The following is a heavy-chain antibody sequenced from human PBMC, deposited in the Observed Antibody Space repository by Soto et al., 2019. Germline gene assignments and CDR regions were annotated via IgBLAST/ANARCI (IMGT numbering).Heavy chain of an antibody. CDR2: IIPIFGTA. Sequence: GASVKVSCKASGGTFSSYAISWVRQAPGQGLEWMGGIIPIFGTANYAQKFQGRVRITADKSTSTAYMELSSLRSEDTAVYYCARSIYCSSTSCLYYFDYWGQGTLVTVSS. CDR3: ARSIYCSSTSCLYYFDY. V-gene: IGHV1-69*06. CDR1: GGTFSSYA. D-gene: IGHD2-2*01. J-gene: IGHJ4*02.